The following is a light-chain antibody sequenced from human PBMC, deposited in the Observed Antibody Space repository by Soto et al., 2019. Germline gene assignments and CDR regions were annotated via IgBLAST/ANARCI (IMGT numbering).Light chain of an antibody. Sequence: QSALTQPPSASGSPGQSVTISCTGTSSDVGGYNRVSWYQQHPGKAPKLIIYEVTKRPSGVPDRFSGSKSGNTASLTVSGLQTEDEADYYCTSFADTNNFMVLGGGTKVTVL. CDR3: TSFADTNNFMV. J-gene: IGLJ2*01. CDR1: SSDVGGYNR. CDR2: EVT. V-gene: IGLV2-8*01.